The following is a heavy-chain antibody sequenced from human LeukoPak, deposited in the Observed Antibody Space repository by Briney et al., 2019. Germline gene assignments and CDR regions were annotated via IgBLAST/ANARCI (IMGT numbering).Heavy chain of an antibody. CDR1: EFTFTSYL. J-gene: IGHJ3*02. CDR2: INQHGSET. CDR3: ASIGDDNAFDI. Sequence: PGGSLRLSCRASEFTFTSYLMSWVRQAPGKGLEWVAYINQHGSETFYVDSVKGRFTISRDNAKNSLYLQMNSLRAEDTAVYYCASIGDDNAFDIWGQGTMVTVSS. D-gene: IGHD3-22*01. V-gene: IGHV3-7*01.